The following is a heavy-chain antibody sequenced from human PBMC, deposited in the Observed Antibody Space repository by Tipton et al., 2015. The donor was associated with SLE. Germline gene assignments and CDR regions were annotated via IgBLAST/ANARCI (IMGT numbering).Heavy chain of an antibody. V-gene: IGHV3-30*02. CDR3: AKEGGVITMVRGAHGMDV. CDR1: GFTFSSYG. CDR2: IRYDGSNK. Sequence: SLRLSCAASGFTFSSYGMHWVRQAPGKGLEWVAFIRYDGSNKYYADSVKGRFTISRDNSKNTLYLQMNSLRAEDTAVYYCAKEGGVITMVRGAHGMDVWGQGTTVTVSS. D-gene: IGHD3-10*01. J-gene: IGHJ6*02.